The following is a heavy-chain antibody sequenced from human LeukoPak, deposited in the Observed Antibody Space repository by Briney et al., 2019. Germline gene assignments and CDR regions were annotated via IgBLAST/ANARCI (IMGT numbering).Heavy chain of an antibody. CDR2: RNPNSGNT. D-gene: IGHD3-22*01. CDR1: GHGLTSYD. Sequence: ALVKVSCKASGHGLTSYDINRVRQATGQWLEWMGCRNPNSGNTGYAQKFQGRVTMTRNTSISTAYMELSSLRSEDTAVYYCARGRRVVVITTQSYYFDYWGQGTLVTVSS. V-gene: IGHV1-8*01. CDR3: ARGRRVVVITTQSYYFDY. J-gene: IGHJ4*02.